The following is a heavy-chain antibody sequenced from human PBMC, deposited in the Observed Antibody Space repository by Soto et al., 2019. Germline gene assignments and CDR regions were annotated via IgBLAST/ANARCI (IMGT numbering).Heavy chain of an antibody. D-gene: IGHD3-10*01. CDR1: GFTLSGYY. CDR2: IGKTGSDI. V-gene: IGHV3-11*01. Sequence: PGGSLRLSCAASGFTLSGYYMTWMRQTPGKGLEWVSFIGKTGSDIHYADSVEGRFTISRDNAKNSLYLQMNSLRAEDTAVYYCAREIGNRLPYGPVDYCCQGTLVTVSS. J-gene: IGHJ4*02. CDR3: AREIGNRLPYGPVDY.